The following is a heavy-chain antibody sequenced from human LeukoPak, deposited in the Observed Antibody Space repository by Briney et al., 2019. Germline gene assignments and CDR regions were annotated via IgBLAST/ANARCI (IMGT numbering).Heavy chain of an antibody. V-gene: IGHV3-20*04. Sequence: PGGSLRLSCAASGFTFDDYGMSWVRQAPGKGLEWVSGINWNGGSTGYADSVKGRFTISRDNAKNSLYLQMNSLRAEDTALYYCARDLLPYYYDSSGYLDYWGQGTLVTVSS. CDR2: INWNGGST. D-gene: IGHD3-22*01. J-gene: IGHJ4*02. CDR1: GFTFDDYG. CDR3: ARDLLPYYYDSSGYLDY.